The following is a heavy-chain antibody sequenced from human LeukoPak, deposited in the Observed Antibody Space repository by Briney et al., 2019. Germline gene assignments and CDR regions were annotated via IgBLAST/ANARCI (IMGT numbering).Heavy chain of an antibody. CDR2: IYYSGST. CDR3: ARGASWSGYYILPTFDY. V-gene: IGHV4-59*01. Sequence: PSETLSLTCTVSGGSISSYYWSWIRQPPGKGLEWIGYIYYSGSTNYNPSLKSRVTISVDTSKNQFSLKLSSVTAADTAVYYCARGASWSGYYILPTFDYWGQGTLVTVSS. D-gene: IGHD3-3*01. J-gene: IGHJ4*02. CDR1: GGSISSYY.